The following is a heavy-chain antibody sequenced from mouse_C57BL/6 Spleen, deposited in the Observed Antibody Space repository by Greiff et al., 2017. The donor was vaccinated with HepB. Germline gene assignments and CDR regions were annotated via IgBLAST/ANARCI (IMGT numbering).Heavy chain of an antibody. CDR1: GYTFTSYW. Sequence: VQLQQPGAELVMPGASVKLSCKASGYTFTSYWMHWVKQRPGQGLEWIGEIDPSDSYTNYNQKFKGKSTLTVDKSSSTAYMQLSSLTSEDSAVYYCARSGPHYYGSSHYFDYWGQGTTLTVSS. V-gene: IGHV1-69*01. D-gene: IGHD1-1*01. CDR3: ARSGPHYYGSSHYFDY. CDR2: IDPSDSYT. J-gene: IGHJ2*01.